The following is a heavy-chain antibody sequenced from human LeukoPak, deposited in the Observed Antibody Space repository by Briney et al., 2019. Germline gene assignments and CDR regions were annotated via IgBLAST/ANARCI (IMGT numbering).Heavy chain of an antibody. Sequence: SQTLSLTCAISGDSVSSNSVVWNWIRQSPSRGLEWLGRTYYRSKWYNDYAVSVKSRITINPDTSKNQFSLQLNSVTPEDTAVYYCARQRLYQGRGDYYGMDVWGQGTTVTVSS. V-gene: IGHV6-1*01. J-gene: IGHJ6*02. D-gene: IGHD1-26*01. CDR3: ARQRLYQGRGDYYGMDV. CDR1: GDSVSSNSVV. CDR2: TYYRSKWYN.